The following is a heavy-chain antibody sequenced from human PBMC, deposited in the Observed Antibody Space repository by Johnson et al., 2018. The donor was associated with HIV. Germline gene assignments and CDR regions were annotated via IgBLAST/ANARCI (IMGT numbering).Heavy chain of an antibody. Sequence: VQLVESGGGLVQPGGSLRLSCAASGFTFSDHYMDWVRQAPGKGLEWVANIKQDGSEKYYVDSVKGRFTISRDNAKNSLFLQMNSLRADYTAVYYCARGSIAAHDAFDIWGQGTMVTVSS. CDR2: IKQDGSEK. D-gene: IGHD6-6*01. CDR1: GFTFSDHY. CDR3: ARGSIAAHDAFDI. J-gene: IGHJ3*02. V-gene: IGHV3-7*03.